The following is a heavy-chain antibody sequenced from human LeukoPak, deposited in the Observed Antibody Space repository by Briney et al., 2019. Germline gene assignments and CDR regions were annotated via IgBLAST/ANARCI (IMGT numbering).Heavy chain of an antibody. CDR1: GGSISSGGYY. CDR2: IYYSGST. V-gene: IGHV4-31*03. D-gene: IGHD2-2*01. Sequence: PSQTLSLTCTVSGGSISSGGYYWSWLRQHPGKGLEWIGYIYYSGSTYYNPSLKSRVTISVDTSKNQFSLKLSSVTAADTAVYYCASHCSSTSCPFDYWGQGTLVTVSS. CDR3: ASHCSSTSCPFDY. J-gene: IGHJ4*02.